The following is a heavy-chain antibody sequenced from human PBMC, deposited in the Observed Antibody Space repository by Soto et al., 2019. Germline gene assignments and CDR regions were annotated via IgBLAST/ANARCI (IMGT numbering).Heavy chain of an antibody. CDR2: IYYSGST. CDR1: GGSISSYY. J-gene: IGHJ5*02. V-gene: IGHV4-59*12. CDR3: ARAGLPRSKGFDP. Sequence: PSETLSLTCTVSGGSISSYYWSWIRQPPGKGLEWIGYIYYSGSTNYNPSLKSRVTISVDTSKNQFSLKLSSVTAADTAVYYCARAGLPRSKGFDPWGQGTLVTVSS.